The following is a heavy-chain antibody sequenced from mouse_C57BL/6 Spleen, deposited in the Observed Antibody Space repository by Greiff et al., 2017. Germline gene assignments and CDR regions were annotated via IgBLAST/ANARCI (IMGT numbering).Heavy chain of an antibody. D-gene: IGHD2-4*01. V-gene: IGHV2-3*01. CDR2: IWGDGST. Sequence: QVQLQQSGPGLVAPSQSLSITCTVSGFSLTSYGVSWVRQPPGKGLEWLGVIWGDGSTNFHSALISRLSISKDNSKSQVFLKLNRLQTDDTATYYCAKVGLRRGGYAMDYWGQGTSVTVSS. J-gene: IGHJ4*01. CDR1: GFSLTSYG. CDR3: AKVGLRRGGYAMDY.